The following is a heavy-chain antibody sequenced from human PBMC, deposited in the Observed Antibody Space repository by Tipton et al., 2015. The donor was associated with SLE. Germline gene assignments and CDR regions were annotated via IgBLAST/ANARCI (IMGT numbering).Heavy chain of an antibody. V-gene: IGHV4-34*01. Sequence: TLSLTCTIYRGSFSGYHWNWIRQTPEKGLEWIGEINYSGSANYNPSLKSRVTISMDTSKNQFSLKLTSVTAADAAMYYCARIRVPTLEADYWGQGTLVIVSS. J-gene: IGHJ4*02. CDR3: ARIRVPTLEADY. D-gene: IGHD3-10*01. CDR1: RGSFSGYH. CDR2: INYSGSA.